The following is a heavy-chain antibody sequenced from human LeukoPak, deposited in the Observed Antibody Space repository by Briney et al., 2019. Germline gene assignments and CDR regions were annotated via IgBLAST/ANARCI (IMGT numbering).Heavy chain of an antibody. J-gene: IGHJ6*03. CDR3: ARGGTNYYYMDV. D-gene: IGHD3-10*01. CDR1: GFTVSSNY. CDR2: IYSGGST. Sequence: GGSLRLSCAASGFTVSSNYMSWVRQAPGKGLEWVSVIYSGGSTYYADSVKGRFTISRDNSKNTLYLQLNSLRAEDTALYYCARGGTNYYYMDVWGKGTTVTVSS. V-gene: IGHV3-66*01.